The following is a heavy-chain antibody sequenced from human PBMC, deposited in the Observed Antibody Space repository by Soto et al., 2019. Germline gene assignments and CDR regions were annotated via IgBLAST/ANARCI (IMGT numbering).Heavy chain of an antibody. V-gene: IGHV3-15*07. CDR3: TTEMASSWYFLGWFDP. CDR1: GFTFSNAW. D-gene: IGHD6-13*01. J-gene: IGHJ5*02. Sequence: GGSLILSCAASGFTFSNAWMNWVRQAPGKGLEWVGRIKSKTDGGTTDYAAPVKGRFTISRDDSKNTLYLQMNSLKTEDTAVYYCTTEMASSWYFLGWFDPWGQGTLVTVSS. CDR2: IKSKTDGGTT.